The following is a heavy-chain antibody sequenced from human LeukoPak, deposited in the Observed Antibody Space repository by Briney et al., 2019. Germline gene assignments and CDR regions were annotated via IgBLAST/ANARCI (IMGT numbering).Heavy chain of an antibody. Sequence: SETLSLTCTVSGGSISSYYWSWIRQPAGKGLEWIGRIYTSGNANYNPSLNSRVTMSVDTSKNHFSLKLSSVTAADTAVYYCARHSLEVWSYGMGVWGQGTTVTVS. CDR2: IYTSGNA. D-gene: IGHD3-16*01. CDR3: ARHSLEVWSYGMGV. J-gene: IGHJ6*02. V-gene: IGHV4-4*07. CDR1: GGSISSYY.